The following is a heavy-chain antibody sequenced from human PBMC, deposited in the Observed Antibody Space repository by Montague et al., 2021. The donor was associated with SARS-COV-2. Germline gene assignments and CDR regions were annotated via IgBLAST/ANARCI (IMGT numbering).Heavy chain of an antibody. Sequence: SLRLSCAASGFTFSSYWMSWVRQAPGKVLEWVATIKQDGSETYXXXSXXXRFXISRDNSKNTLYLQLNSLRAEATAVSYCARDYFSSSGYGRYYYYYYGMDVWGQGTTVTVSS. D-gene: IGHD6-13*01. CDR2: IKQDGSET. CDR1: GFTFSSYW. J-gene: IGHJ6*02. V-gene: IGHV3-7*03. CDR3: ARDYFSSSGYGRYYYYYYGMDV.